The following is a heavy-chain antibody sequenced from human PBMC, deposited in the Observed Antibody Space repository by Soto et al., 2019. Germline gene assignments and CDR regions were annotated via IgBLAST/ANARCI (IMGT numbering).Heavy chain of an antibody. Sequence: PGASLKISCKGSGYSFTSYWISWVRQMPGKGLEWMGRIDPSDSYTNYSPSFQGHVTISADKSISTAYLQWSSLKASDTAMYYCARHPHYYYYDSSSPDAFDIWGQGTMVT. CDR1: GYSFTSYW. CDR2: IDPSDSYT. V-gene: IGHV5-10-1*01. CDR3: ARHPHYYYYDSSSPDAFDI. J-gene: IGHJ3*02. D-gene: IGHD3-22*01.